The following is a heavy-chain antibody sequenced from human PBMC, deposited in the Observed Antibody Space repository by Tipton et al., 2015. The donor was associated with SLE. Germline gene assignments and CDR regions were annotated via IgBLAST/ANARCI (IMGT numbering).Heavy chain of an antibody. Sequence: TLSLTCTVSGGSISSHYWSWIRQPPGKGLEWIGYIYYSGSTYYNPSLKSRVTISVDTSKNQFSLKLSSVTAADTAVYYCARGAPLHEIQGAFDIWGQGTMVTVSS. CDR1: GGSISSHY. CDR2: IYYSGST. D-gene: IGHD4-11*01. CDR3: ARGAPLHEIQGAFDI. V-gene: IGHV4-59*11. J-gene: IGHJ3*02.